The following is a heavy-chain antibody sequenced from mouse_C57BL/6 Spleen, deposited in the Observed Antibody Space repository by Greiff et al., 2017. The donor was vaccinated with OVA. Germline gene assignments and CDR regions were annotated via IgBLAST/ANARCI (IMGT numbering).Heavy chain of an antibody. CDR3: ARHSYGSSSWFAY. V-gene: IGHV5-6*01. CDR2: ISSGGSFS. J-gene: IGHJ3*01. Sequence: EVKLVESGGDLVKPGGSLKLSCAASGFTFSSYGMSWVRQTPDKMLEWVATISSGGSFSYYPDSVKGRFTISRDNAKNTLYLQMSSLKSEDTAMYYCARHSYGSSSWFAYWGQGTLVTVSA. D-gene: IGHD1-1*01. CDR1: GFTFSSYG.